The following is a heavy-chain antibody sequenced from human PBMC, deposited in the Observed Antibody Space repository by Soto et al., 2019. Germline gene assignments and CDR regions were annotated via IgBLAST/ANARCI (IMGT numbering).Heavy chain of an antibody. CDR1: GGSISSSNW. V-gene: IGHV4-4*02. J-gene: IGHJ4*02. D-gene: IGHD6-19*01. CDR3: ALLAVAGSGGNRFVFDY. CDR2: IYHSGST. Sequence: QVQLPELGPGLVQPSGTLSLTCAVSGGSISSSNWWSWVRQPPGKGLEWIGEIYHSGSTTYNPYLQSRVTLSVDKSNNQFSRKLSSVTAADTAVYYCALLAVAGSGGNRFVFDYWGQGTLVTVSS.